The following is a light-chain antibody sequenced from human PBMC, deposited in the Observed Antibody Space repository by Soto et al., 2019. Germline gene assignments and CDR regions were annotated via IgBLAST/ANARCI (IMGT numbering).Light chain of an antibody. CDR1: QRISSN. CDR2: RTS. V-gene: IGKV3-15*01. J-gene: IGKJ4*01. Sequence: EIVMTQSPATLSVSPGERATLSCRASQRISSNLAWYQQKPGQAPRLLMFRTSSRATGFPAKFSGSGSGKEFNLTISSLQSEDVGVYYCQQYNNWPRATFGGGTKVEIK. CDR3: QQYNNWPRAT.